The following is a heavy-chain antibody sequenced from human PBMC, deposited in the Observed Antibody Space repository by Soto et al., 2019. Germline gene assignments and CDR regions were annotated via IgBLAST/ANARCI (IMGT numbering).Heavy chain of an antibody. CDR1: GGSISSYY. D-gene: IGHD1-1*01. CDR3: ARQVRTSELEPDFDY. Sequence: PSETLSLTCTVSGGSISSYYWSWIRQPPGKGLEWIGYIYYSGSTNYNPSLKSRVTISVDTSKNQFSLKLSSVTAADTAVYYCARQVRTSELEPDFDYWGQGTLVTVSS. CDR2: IYYSGST. J-gene: IGHJ4*02. V-gene: IGHV4-59*08.